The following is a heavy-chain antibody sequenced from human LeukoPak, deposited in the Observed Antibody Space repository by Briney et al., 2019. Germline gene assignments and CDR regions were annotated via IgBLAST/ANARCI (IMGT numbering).Heavy chain of an antibody. CDR1: GFTFSGYW. D-gene: IGHD3-10*01. Sequence: GGSLRLSCAASGFTFSGYWMHWVRQAPGKGLVWVSHINIDGRSTTHADSVKGRLTISRDNAKDTLYLQMNSLRAEDTAVYYRARVRRYGSAPLYSYGLDVWGRGTTVTVSS. J-gene: IGHJ6*02. CDR3: ARVRRYGSAPLYSYGLDV. V-gene: IGHV3-74*01. CDR2: INIDGRST.